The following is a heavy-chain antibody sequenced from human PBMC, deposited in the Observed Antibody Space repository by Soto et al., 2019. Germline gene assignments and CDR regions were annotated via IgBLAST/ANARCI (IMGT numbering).Heavy chain of an antibody. Sequence: PAGSLRLSCAASGFTFRSYAMSWVRQAPGKGLEWVSAISGSGGSTYYADSVKGRFTISRDNSKNTLYLQMNSLRAEDTAVYYCAKSRAGYYDSSGYPFPFDYWGQGTLVTVSS. D-gene: IGHD3-22*01. CDR1: GFTFRSYA. CDR2: ISGSGGST. CDR3: AKSRAGYYDSSGYPFPFDY. J-gene: IGHJ4*02. V-gene: IGHV3-23*01.